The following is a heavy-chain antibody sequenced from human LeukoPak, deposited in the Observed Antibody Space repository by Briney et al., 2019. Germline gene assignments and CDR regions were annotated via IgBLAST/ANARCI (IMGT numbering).Heavy chain of an antibody. CDR1: GFTFSSYA. V-gene: IGHV3-23*01. J-gene: IGHJ4*02. CDR3: APPPDYGDYGNY. D-gene: IGHD4-17*01. Sequence: GGSLRLSCAASGFTFSSYAMSWVRQAPGKGLEWVSAISGSGGSTYYADSVKGRFTISRDNAKNSLYLQMNSLRAEDTAVYYCAPPPDYGDYGNYWGQGTLVTVSS. CDR2: ISGSGGST.